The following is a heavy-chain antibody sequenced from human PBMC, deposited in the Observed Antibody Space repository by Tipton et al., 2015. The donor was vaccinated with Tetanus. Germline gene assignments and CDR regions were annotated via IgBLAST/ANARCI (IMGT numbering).Heavy chain of an antibody. V-gene: IGHV4-31*03. D-gene: IGHD6-6*01. Sequence: TLSLTCSVSGGSITSSPFFWNWIRQQPGKGPEWIGYIYYSGDTYYNPSLKSRVSMSVDTSKNQFSLNLSSVTAADTAVYYCARDQGGGRVVRLNWLDPWGQGTLVTASS. CDR2: IYYSGDT. CDR1: GGSITSSPFF. CDR3: ARDQGGGRVVRLNWLDP. J-gene: IGHJ5*02.